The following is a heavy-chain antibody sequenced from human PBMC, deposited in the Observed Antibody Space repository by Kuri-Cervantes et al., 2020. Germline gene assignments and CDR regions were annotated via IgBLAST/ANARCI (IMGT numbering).Heavy chain of an antibody. V-gene: IGHV1-46*01. CDR1: GYTFTSYD. D-gene: IGHD3-10*01. J-gene: IGHJ5*02. CDR2: INPSGGST. CDR3: ARELDYYGSGSYYMDDH. Sequence: APVKVSCKASGYTFTSYDINWVRQAPGQGLEWMGIINPSGGSTSYAQKFQGRVTMTRDTSTSTVYMELSSLRSEDTAVYYCARELDYYGSGSYYMDDHWGQGTLVTVSS.